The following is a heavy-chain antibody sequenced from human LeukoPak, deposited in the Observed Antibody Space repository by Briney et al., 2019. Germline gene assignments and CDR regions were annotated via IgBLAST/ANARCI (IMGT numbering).Heavy chain of an antibody. D-gene: IGHD2-2*02. J-gene: IGHJ6*02. CDR2: IYHNGTP. CDR3: ATAPILRGEGGEHYKYGMDV. Sequence: PSETLSLTCAVSVGSINSGNWWSWVRQSPGMGLEWIGEIYHNGTPNYNPSLKSRVTISADTFKNHFSLKMTSVTAADTAVYYCATAPILRGEGGEHYKYGMDVWGQGTTVIVSS. CDR1: VGSINSGNW. V-gene: IGHV4-4*02.